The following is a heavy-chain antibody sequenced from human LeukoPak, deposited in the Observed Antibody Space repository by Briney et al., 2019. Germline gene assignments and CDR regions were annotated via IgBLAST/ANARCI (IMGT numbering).Heavy chain of an antibody. CDR2: ISVSGGVT. J-gene: IGHJ4*02. CDR3: AKGFDFWRGLYYFDH. V-gene: IGHV3-23*01. D-gene: IGHD3-3*01. Sequence: GGSLRLSRAASGITFTDHGLSWVRQAPGKGLEWVSSISVSGGVTLYADSVKGRFVISRDNSRSRVYLEMNRLRAEDTAVYYCAKGFDFWRGLYYFDHWGQGTLVTVSS. CDR1: GITFTDHG.